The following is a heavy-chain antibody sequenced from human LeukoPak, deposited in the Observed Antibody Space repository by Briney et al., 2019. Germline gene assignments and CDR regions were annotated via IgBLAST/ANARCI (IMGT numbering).Heavy chain of an antibody. V-gene: IGHV4-59*01. CDR3: ARGGYSHGYSTLDY. CDR1: GSSISSFY. J-gene: IGHJ4*02. CDR2: IFYNGYT. Sequence: SETLSLTCTVSGSSISSFYWSWIRQPPGEGLEWIGFIFYNGYTKYNPSLESRDIMSIDTSKNQFSLKLSSVTAADTAVYYCARGGYSHGYSTLDYWGQGILVTVSS. D-gene: IGHD5-18*01.